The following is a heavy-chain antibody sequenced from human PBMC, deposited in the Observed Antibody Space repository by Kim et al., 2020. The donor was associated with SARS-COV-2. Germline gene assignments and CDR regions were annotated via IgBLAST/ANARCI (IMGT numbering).Heavy chain of an antibody. CDR1: GFTFTSSA. D-gene: IGHD3-9*01. V-gene: IGHV1-58*01. CDR3: AAGDILTGYYTRNYYYYGMDV. CDR2: IVVGSGNT. J-gene: IGHJ6*02. Sequence: SVKVSCKASGFTFTSSAVQWVRQARGQRLEWIGWIVVGSGNTNYAQKFQERVTITRDMSTSTAYMELSSLRSEDTAVYYCAAGDILTGYYTRNYYYYGMDVWGQGTTVTVSS.